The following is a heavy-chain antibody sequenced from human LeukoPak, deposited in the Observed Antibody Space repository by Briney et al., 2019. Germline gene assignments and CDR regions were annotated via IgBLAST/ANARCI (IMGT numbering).Heavy chain of an antibody. CDR3: AREGIAAAGTRVNFQH. CDR2: INPNSGGT. V-gene: IGHV1-2*04. Sequence: ASVKVSCKASGHTFSGYYMHWVRQAPGQGLEWMGRINPNSGGTNYAQKFQGWVTMTRDTSISTAYMELSRLRSDDTAVYYCAREGIAAAGTRVNFQHWGQGTLVTVSS. J-gene: IGHJ1*01. D-gene: IGHD6-13*01. CDR1: GHTFSGYY.